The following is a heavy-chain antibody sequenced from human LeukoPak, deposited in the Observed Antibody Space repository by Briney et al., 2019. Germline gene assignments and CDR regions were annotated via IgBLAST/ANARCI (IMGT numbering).Heavy chain of an antibody. CDR3: ARGSVRAPGVVVFDY. CDR1: GGSISSGGYY. J-gene: IGHJ4*02. CDR2: IYHSGST. D-gene: IGHD2-21*01. Sequence: SETLSLTCTVSGGSISSGGYYWSWIRQPPGKGLEWIGYIYHSGSTYYNPSLKSRVTISVDRSKNQFSLKLSSVTAADTAVYYCARGSVRAPGVVVFDYWGQGTLVTVSS. V-gene: IGHV4-30-2*01.